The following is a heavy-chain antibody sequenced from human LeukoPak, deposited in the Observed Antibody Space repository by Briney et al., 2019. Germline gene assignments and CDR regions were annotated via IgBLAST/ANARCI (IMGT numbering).Heavy chain of an antibody. J-gene: IGHJ5*02. CDR3: ASEYYYGSGNARSWFDP. D-gene: IGHD3-10*01. CDR1: GGSFSGYY. CDR2: INHRGST. Sequence: PSETLSLTCAVYGGSFSGYYWSWIRQPPGKGLEWIGEINHRGSTNYNPSLKSRVTISVDTSKNQFSLKLSSVTAADTAVYYCASEYYYGSGNARSWFDPWGQGTLVTVSS. V-gene: IGHV4-34*01.